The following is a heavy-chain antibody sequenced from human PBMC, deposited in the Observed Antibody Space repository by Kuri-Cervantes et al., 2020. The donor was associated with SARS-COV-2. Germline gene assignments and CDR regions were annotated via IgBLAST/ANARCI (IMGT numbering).Heavy chain of an antibody. J-gene: IGHJ4*02. CDR2: ITANGLGT. V-gene: IGHV3-23*01. CDR1: GFTFSNSI. Sequence: GESLKISCAASGFTFSNSIMRWVRQTPGRGLEWVSTITANGLGTFHADSVKGRFAISRDNAKNMLYLQMNSLRAEDTAVYYCARHTQGDNWGQGTLVTVSS. CDR3: ARHTQGDN.